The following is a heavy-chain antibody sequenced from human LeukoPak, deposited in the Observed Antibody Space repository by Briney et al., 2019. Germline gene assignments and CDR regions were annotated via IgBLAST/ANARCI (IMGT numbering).Heavy chain of an antibody. J-gene: IGHJ6*02. D-gene: IGHD3-10*01. CDR3: ARVAGGYYGMDV. Sequence: SETLSLTCTVSGGSISSSSYYWGWIRQPPGKGLEWIGSIYYSGSTYYNPSLKSRVTISVDTSKNQFSLKLSSVTAADTAVYYCARVAGGYYGMDVWGQGTTVTVSS. CDR1: GGSISSSSYY. V-gene: IGHV4-39*07. CDR2: IYYSGST.